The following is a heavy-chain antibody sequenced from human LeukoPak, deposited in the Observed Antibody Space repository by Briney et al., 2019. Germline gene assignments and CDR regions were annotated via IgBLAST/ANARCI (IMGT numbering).Heavy chain of an antibody. CDR3: ARGADCSGGSCYSYYFDY. CDR1: GYSISSGYY. CDR2: IYHSGST. V-gene: IGHV4-38-2*02. Sequence: SETLSLTCTVSGYSISSGYYWGWIRQPPGKGLEWIGSIYHSGSTYYNPSLKSRVTISVDTSKNQFSLKLSSVTAADTAVYYCARGADCSGGSCYSYYFDYWGQGTLVTVSS. D-gene: IGHD2-15*01. J-gene: IGHJ4*02.